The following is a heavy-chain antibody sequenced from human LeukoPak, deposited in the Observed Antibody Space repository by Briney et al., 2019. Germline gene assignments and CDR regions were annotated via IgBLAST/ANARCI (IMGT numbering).Heavy chain of an antibody. J-gene: IGHJ5*02. CDR3: AKGDSGYFLDL. CDR1: GFTFSSYS. V-gene: IGHV3-21*04. Sequence: GGSLRLSCAASGFTFSSYSMNWVRQAPGKGLEWVSSISRDSRSIIYADSVKGRFTISRDNSKNTLFLQMNSLRAEDTALYYCAKGDSGYFLDLWGQGTLVTVSS. D-gene: IGHD3-22*01. CDR2: ISRDSRSI.